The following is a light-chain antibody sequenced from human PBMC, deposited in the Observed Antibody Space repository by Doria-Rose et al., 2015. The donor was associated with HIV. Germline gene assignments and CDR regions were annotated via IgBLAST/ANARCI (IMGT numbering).Light chain of an antibody. CDR3: QQYYDTLS. CDR2: WAS. Sequence: TQSPESLGMSLGERATLNCKSNQSLLYTSKNYLAWYQQKPGQPPNLLICWASTRQSGVPARFSGSGSGTDFTLTISSLEAEDVAVYYCQQYYDTLSFGPGTTVDIK. V-gene: IGKV4-1*01. J-gene: IGKJ3*01. CDR1: QSLLYTSKNY.